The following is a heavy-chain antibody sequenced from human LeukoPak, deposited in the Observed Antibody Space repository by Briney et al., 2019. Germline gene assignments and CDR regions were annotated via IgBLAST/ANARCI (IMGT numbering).Heavy chain of an antibody. Sequence: PGGSLRLSCAASGFTFSSFSMNWVRQAPGKGLEWVSTVSTTGGSTYYADSVKGRFTISRDNSKDTLYLQMNSLRVEDTALYYCAKDLIVGDDNWGQGTLVTVSS. CDR1: GFTFSSFS. CDR3: AKDLIVGDDN. V-gene: IGHV3-23*01. J-gene: IGHJ4*02. CDR2: VSTTGGST. D-gene: IGHD1-26*01.